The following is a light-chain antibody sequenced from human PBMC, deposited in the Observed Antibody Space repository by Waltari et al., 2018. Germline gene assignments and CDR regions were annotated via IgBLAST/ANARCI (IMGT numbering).Light chain of an antibody. CDR2: SAS. Sequence: EVVMRQSPATLSVSPGERATLSCRASQSVRINLSWYQQKPGQAPRLLMYSASIRAAGIPARFSGSGSGTEFTLTISSLQSEDIAVYYCQQHNDWPRTFGQGTKVEI. CDR1: QSVRIN. J-gene: IGKJ1*01. V-gene: IGKV3-15*01. CDR3: QQHNDWPRT.